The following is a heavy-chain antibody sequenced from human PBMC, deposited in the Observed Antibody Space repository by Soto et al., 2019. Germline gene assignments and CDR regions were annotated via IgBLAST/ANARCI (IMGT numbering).Heavy chain of an antibody. J-gene: IGHJ4*02. CDR2: INVGDAGT. Sequence: HPGGSLRLACAASGFSLTSYAMSWVRQAPGKGLEWVSSINVGDAGTNYADSVKGRFTISRDNSKNTLYLQMNFLRADDTAIYYCAKNYQFDCWGQGTLVTVSS. D-gene: IGHD2-2*01. V-gene: IGHV3-23*01. CDR3: AKNYQFDC. CDR1: GFSLTSYA.